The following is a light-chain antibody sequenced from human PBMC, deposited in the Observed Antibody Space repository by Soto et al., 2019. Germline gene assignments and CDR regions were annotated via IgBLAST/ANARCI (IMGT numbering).Light chain of an antibody. J-gene: IGKJ2*01. CDR2: GAS. CDR3: QQYGSSPYT. V-gene: IGKV3-20*01. CDR1: QSGSNNY. Sequence: EIVLTQSPGTLSLSPGERATLSCRASQSGSNNYLAWYQRKPGQSPRLLIYGASNRATGIPDRFNGSGSGTDFTLTISRLDPEDFAVYFCQQYGSSPYTFGQGTKLEIK.